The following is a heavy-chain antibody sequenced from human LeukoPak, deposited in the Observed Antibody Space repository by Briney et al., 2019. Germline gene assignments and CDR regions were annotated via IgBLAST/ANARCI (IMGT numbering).Heavy chain of an antibody. CDR2: ISWNSGSI. D-gene: IGHD1-14*01. CDR3: ARDSQTRSAFEM. CDR1: GFTFDDYA. J-gene: IGHJ3*02. Sequence: GGSLRLSCAASGFTFDDYAMHWVRQAPGKGLEWVSGISWNSGSIGYADSVKGRFTISRDNAKNSLYLQMNSLRAEDTAVYYCARDSQTRSAFEMWGQGTMVTVSS. V-gene: IGHV3-9*01.